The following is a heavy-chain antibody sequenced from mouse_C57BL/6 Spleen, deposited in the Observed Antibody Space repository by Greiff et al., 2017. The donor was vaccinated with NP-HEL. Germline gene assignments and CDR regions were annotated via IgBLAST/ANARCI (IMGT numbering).Heavy chain of an antibody. CDR2: IDPSDSYT. J-gene: IGHJ2*01. Sequence: QVQLQQPGAELVMPGASVKLSCKASGYTFTSYWMHWVKQRPGQGLEWIGEIDPSDSYTNYNQKFKGKSTLTVDKSSSTAYMQLSSLTSEDSAVYYCARARPCDYWGQGTTLTVSS. D-gene: IGHD3-1*01. CDR3: ARARPCDY. CDR1: GYTFTSYW. V-gene: IGHV1-69*01.